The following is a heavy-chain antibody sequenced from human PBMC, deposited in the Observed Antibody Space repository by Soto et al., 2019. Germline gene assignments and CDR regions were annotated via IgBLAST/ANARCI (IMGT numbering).Heavy chain of an antibody. V-gene: IGHV4-31*03. Sequence: SQTPSLIYTVSGGTISSGGYYWTWIRQHPGKGLEWIGYIYYSGSTYYNPSLKSRVTISVDTSKNQFSLKLSSVTAADTAVYYCARLNGYCVSTNCHGYYGMDVWGQGTTVTVSS. CDR2: IYYSGST. D-gene: IGHD2-2*03. CDR3: ARLNGYCVSTNCHGYYGMDV. CDR1: GGTISSGGYY. J-gene: IGHJ6*02.